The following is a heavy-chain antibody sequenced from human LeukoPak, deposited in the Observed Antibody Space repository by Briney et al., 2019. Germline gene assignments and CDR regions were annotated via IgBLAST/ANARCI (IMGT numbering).Heavy chain of an antibody. CDR2: IYYSGST. V-gene: IGHV4-61*05. J-gene: IGHJ6*02. CDR1: GRSLSSSDYY. Sequence: SETLSLTCTVSGRSLSSSDYYWGWIRQPPGKGLEWFWYIYYSGSTNYNPSLKSRVTMSIDTSTNQFPLKLSSVAAADTAVYYCARRARRDYYGMGVWGQGTTVTVSS. CDR3: ARRARRDYYGMGV.